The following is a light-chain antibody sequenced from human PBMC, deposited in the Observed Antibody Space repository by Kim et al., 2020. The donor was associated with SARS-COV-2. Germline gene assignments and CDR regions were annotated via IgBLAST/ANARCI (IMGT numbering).Light chain of an antibody. Sequence: SSNYLAWYQQKPGQAPRILIYDASSRATGIPDSFSGSGSGTDFTLTISRLEPEDFAVYYCHQYGSSPLTFVGGTKVDIK. CDR3: HQYGSSPLT. CDR2: DAS. J-gene: IGKJ4*01. CDR1: SSNY. V-gene: IGKV3-20*01.